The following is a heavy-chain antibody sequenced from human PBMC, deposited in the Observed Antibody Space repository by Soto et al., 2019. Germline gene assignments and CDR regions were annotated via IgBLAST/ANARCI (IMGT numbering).Heavy chain of an antibody. Sequence: GESLKISCKGSGYSFTSYWVGWVRQMPGKGLEWMGIIYPVDSDTRYSPSFQGQVTISADKSISTAYLQWSSLKASDTAIYYCARVLRSGYLAYDMDVWGQGTTVTVSS. D-gene: IGHD5-12*01. CDR2: IYPVDSDT. CDR1: GYSFTSYW. V-gene: IGHV5-51*01. CDR3: ARVLRSGYLAYDMDV. J-gene: IGHJ6*02.